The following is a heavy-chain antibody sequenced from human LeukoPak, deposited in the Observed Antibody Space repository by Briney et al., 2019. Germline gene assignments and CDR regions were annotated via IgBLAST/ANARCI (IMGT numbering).Heavy chain of an antibody. CDR3: AKAPPYYYDSSGYTYYFDY. Sequence: GGSLRLSCAVSGFTFSTYGMHWVRQAPGKGLEWVAFIRYDGSNEYADSVKGRFTISRDNSKNTLYLQMNSLRAEDTAVYYCAKAPPYYYDSSGYTYYFDYWGQGTLVTVSS. D-gene: IGHD3-22*01. V-gene: IGHV3-30*02. CDR2: IRYDGSNE. J-gene: IGHJ4*02. CDR1: GFTFSTYG.